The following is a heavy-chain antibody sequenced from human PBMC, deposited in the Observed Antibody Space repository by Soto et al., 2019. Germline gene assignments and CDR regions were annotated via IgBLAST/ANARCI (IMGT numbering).Heavy chain of an antibody. CDR2: INPNSGGT. J-gene: IGHJ4*02. CDR3: ARGIGSGPQYYLDY. D-gene: IGHD6-19*01. Sequence: QVQLVQSGAEVKKPGASVKVSCKASGYTFTGYYMHWVRQAPGQGLEWMGWINPNSGGTKYAKKFQGWVTMTRDTSISTSYMELRRLRSDDTAVYFCARGIGSGPQYYLDYWGQGTLVTVSS. CDR1: GYTFTGYY. V-gene: IGHV1-2*04.